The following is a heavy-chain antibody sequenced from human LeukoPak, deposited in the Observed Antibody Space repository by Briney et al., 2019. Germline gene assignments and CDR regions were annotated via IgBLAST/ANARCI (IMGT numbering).Heavy chain of an antibody. D-gene: IGHD3-9*01. J-gene: IGHJ6*02. Sequence: GGSLRLSCAASGFTISSYAMSWVRQAPGKGLEWASAISGSGGSTYYADSVKGRFTISRDNSKNTLYLQMNSLRAEDTAVYYCAKDQAPPTSLRYFDWLPSYYYYYGMDVWGQATTVTVSS. CDR1: GFTISSYA. V-gene: IGHV3-23*01. CDR3: AKDQAPPTSLRYFDWLPSYYYYYGMDV. CDR2: ISGSGGST.